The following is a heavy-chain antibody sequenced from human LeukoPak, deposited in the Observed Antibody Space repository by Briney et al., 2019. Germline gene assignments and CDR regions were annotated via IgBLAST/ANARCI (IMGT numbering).Heavy chain of an antibody. D-gene: IGHD2-2*01. CDR1: GYTFTGYY. CDR2: INPNSGGT. V-gene: IGHV1-2*02. J-gene: IGHJ4*02. Sequence: VASVKVSCKASGYTFTGYYIHWVRQAPGQGLEWMGWINPNSGGTNYAQKFQGRVTMTRDTSISTAYMELSRLRSDGTAVYYCARGRPDIVVVPAAALDYWRQGTLVTVSS. CDR3: ARGRPDIVVVPAAALDY.